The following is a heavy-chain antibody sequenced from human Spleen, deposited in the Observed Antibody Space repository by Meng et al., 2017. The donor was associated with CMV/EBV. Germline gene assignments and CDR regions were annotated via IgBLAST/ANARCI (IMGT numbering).Heavy chain of an antibody. V-gene: IGHV3-13*01. CDR2: IGISRDT. Sequence: GESLKISCAASGFTFSNYDMHWVRQVTGKGLEWVSVIGISRDTYYSGSVKGRFTISRENAKNSLYLQMNSLRVGDTAVYYCARAWDRGIFDHWGQGTLVTVSS. D-gene: IGHD1-26*01. CDR1: GFTFSNYD. CDR3: ARAWDRGIFDH. J-gene: IGHJ4*02.